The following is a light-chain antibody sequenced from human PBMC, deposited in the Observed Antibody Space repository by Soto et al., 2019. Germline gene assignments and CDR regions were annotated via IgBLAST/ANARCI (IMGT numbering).Light chain of an antibody. J-gene: IGKJ4*01. CDR3: QQSFSTTLT. CDR1: QNIKKY. Sequence: IQMTKSPPALSASVGAIVTITCLASQNIKKYLNWYRKKPGKAPDLLIYTASSLQVGFPSRFSGSGSGTDFNLTITSLQTEDSATYYCQQSFSTTLTFGGGTKVDIK. V-gene: IGKV1-39*01. CDR2: TAS.